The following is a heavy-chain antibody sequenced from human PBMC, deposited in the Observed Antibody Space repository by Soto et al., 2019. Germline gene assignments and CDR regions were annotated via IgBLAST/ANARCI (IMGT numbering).Heavy chain of an antibody. Sequence: ASVKVSCKASGGTFSSYAISWVRQAPGQGLEWMGGIIPIFGTANYAQKFQGRVTITADGSTSTAYMELSSLRSEDTAVYYCARGFVLTVENLFDPPGPVTVAPLSS. V-gene: IGHV1-69*13. J-gene: IGHJ5*02. CDR1: GGTFSSYA. CDR2: IIPIFGTA. D-gene: IGHD3-10*01. CDR3: ARGFVLTVENLFDP.